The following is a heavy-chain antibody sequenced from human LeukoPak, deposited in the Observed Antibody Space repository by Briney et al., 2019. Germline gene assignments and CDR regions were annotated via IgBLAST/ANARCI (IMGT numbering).Heavy chain of an antibody. CDR3: ATVSIAAADDEYYYYMDV. J-gene: IGHJ6*03. CDR1: GYTFTSYG. V-gene: IGHV1-18*01. D-gene: IGHD6-13*01. Sequence: GASVKVSCKASGYTFTSYGISWVRQAPGQGLEWMGWISAYNGNTNYAQKLQGRVTMTTDTSTSTAYMELRSLRSDDTAVYYCATVSIAAADDEYYYYMDVWGKGTTVTVSS. CDR2: ISAYNGNT.